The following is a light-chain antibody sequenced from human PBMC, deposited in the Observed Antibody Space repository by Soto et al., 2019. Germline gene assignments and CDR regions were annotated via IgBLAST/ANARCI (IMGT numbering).Light chain of an antibody. J-gene: IGKJ1*01. Sequence: EIVLTQSPATLSLSPGERATLSCRASQSISSYLAWYQQKPGQAPRLLIVDASNRATGIPPRFSGSGSGTDFTLTISSLEPEDFAVYYCQQRTNWPGTFGQGTKVEIK. CDR3: QQRTNWPGT. V-gene: IGKV3-11*01. CDR1: QSISSY. CDR2: DAS.